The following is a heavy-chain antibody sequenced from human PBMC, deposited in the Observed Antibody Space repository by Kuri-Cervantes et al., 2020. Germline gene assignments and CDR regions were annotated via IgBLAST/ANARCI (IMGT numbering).Heavy chain of an antibody. CDR2: ISAYNGDT. J-gene: IGHJ3*02. CDR1: GYTFTSYG. CDR3: ARERRSYYDSSAIWGRDAFDI. Sequence: ASVKVSCKASGYTFTSYGISWVRQAPGQGLEWMGWISAYNGDTNYAQKLQGRVTMTRNTSISTAYMELSSLRSEDTAVYYCARERRSYYDSSAIWGRDAFDIWGQGTMVTVSS. V-gene: IGHV1-18*01. D-gene: IGHD3-22*01.